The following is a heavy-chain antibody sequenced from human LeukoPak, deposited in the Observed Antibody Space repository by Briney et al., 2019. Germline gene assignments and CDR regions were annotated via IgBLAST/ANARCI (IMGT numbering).Heavy chain of an antibody. CDR3: ARDEAGGIYGYYYYGMDV. J-gene: IGHJ6*02. Sequence: ASVKVSCKVSGYTLTELSMHWVRQAPGKGLEWMGGFDPEDGETIYAQKFQGRVTMTEDTSTDTAYMELSSLRSEDTAVYYCARDEAGGIYGYYYYGMDVWGQGTTVTVSS. D-gene: IGHD1-14*01. CDR2: FDPEDGET. V-gene: IGHV1-24*01. CDR1: GYTLTELS.